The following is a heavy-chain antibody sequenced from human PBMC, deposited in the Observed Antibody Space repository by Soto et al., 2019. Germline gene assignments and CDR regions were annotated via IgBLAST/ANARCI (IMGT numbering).Heavy chain of an antibody. V-gene: IGHV4-4*07. CDR1: GGSVSNFY. D-gene: IGHD6-13*01. J-gene: IGHJ5*02. CDR3: ARSSHKESWFDP. CDR2: IYTSGST. Sequence: LSLTCTVSGGSVSNFYWNWIRQPAGKRLEWIGRIYTSGSTNYNPSLRSRVTMSIDTSRNQFSLKLNSVTAADTAVYYCARSSHKESWFDPWGQGTLVTVSS.